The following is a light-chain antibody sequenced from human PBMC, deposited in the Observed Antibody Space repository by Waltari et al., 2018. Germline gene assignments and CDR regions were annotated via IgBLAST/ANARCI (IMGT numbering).Light chain of an antibody. Sequence: EIVLTQSPGTLSLSPGERAILSCRASKSIGSSYLAWYQQKPGQAPRLLHYGASSRAKAIPARCTGSGSWTDFTLTISRLEPEEFAVYYCQQYGSSPGWTFGQGTKVEIK. CDR1: KSIGSSY. J-gene: IGKJ1*01. V-gene: IGKV3-20*01. CDR3: QQYGSSPGWT. CDR2: GAS.